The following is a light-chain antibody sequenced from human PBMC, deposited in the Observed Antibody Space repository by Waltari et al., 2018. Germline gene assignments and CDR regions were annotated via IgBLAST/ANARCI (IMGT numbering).Light chain of an antibody. CDR3: CSHAGTGTFNVI. J-gene: IGLJ2*01. CDR2: EDI. Sequence: QSALTQPASVSGSPGQSITISCTGTRRNIGTYNLVSWYQKYPGKAPKLMIYEDIKRPSGVSNRFSGSKSGNTASLTISGLQVEDEADYFCCSHAGTGTFNVIFGGGTKLTVL. V-gene: IGLV2-23*02. CDR1: RRNIGTYNL.